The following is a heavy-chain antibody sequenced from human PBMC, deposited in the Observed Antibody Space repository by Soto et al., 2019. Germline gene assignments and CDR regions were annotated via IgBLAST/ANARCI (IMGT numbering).Heavy chain of an antibody. D-gene: IGHD6-13*01. CDR3: AKPSIGITAADGMDV. Sequence: EVQLLESGGGLVQPGGSLRLSCAASGFTFSTYAMNWVRQAPGKGLEWVSAISGSGASTYYADSVKGRFTISRDNSKNTLSLQINSLRAEDTAVYYCAKPSIGITAADGMDVWGQGTTVTVSS. V-gene: IGHV3-23*01. J-gene: IGHJ6*02. CDR1: GFTFSTYA. CDR2: ISGSGAST.